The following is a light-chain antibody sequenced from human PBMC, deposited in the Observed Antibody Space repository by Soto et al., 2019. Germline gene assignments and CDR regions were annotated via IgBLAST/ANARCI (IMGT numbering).Light chain of an antibody. Sequence: DIQMTQSPSSLSASVGDRVTMTCRASETISTFLTWYQHKPGKAPKLLIYAASRLQSGVPSRFSGSGSGTDFTLTINGLQPEDFASYYCQQSYSTSPITFGQGTRLEI. CDR2: AAS. V-gene: IGKV1-39*01. J-gene: IGKJ5*01. CDR3: QQSYSTSPIT. CDR1: ETISTF.